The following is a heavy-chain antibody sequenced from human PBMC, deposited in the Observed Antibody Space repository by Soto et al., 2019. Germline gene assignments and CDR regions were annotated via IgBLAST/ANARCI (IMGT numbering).Heavy chain of an antibody. CDR2: IYYSGST. J-gene: IGHJ5*02. V-gene: IGHV4-39*01. Sequence: PSETLSLTCTVSGGSISSSSYYWGWIRQPPGKGLEWIGSIYYSGSTYYNPSLKSRVTISVDTPKNQFSLKLSSVTAADTAVYYCAMNPLWFRELVWFDPWGQGTLVTVSS. CDR3: AMNPLWFRELVWFDP. CDR1: GGSISSSSYY. D-gene: IGHD3-10*01.